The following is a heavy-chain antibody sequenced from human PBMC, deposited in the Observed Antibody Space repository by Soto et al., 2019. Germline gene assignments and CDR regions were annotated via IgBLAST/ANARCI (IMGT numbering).Heavy chain of an antibody. CDR1: GGSISSGDYY. J-gene: IGHJ4*02. CDR2: IYYSGST. D-gene: IGHD5-18*01. Sequence: SETLPLTCTVSGGSISSGDYYWSWIRQPPGKGLEWIGHIYYSGSTYYNPSLKSRVTISVDTSKNQFSLKLSSVTAADTAVYYCARSGYSYGPNPLLYWGQGTLVTVSS. V-gene: IGHV4-30-4*01. CDR3: ARSGYSYGPNPLLY.